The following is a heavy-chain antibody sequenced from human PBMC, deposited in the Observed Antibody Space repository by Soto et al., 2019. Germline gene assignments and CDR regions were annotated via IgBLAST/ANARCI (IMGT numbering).Heavy chain of an antibody. J-gene: IGHJ6*02. Sequence: SQTLSLTCAISGDSVSSNSAAWNWIRQSPSRGLEWLGRTYYRSKWYNDYAVSVKSRITINPDTSKNQFSLQLNSVTPEDTAVYYCATDSSTNVGGHYYFSWMDVWGQGTTVTVSS. CDR3: ATDSSTNVGGHYYFSWMDV. CDR1: GDSVSSNSAA. V-gene: IGHV6-1*01. D-gene: IGHD2-2*01. CDR2: TYYRSKWYN.